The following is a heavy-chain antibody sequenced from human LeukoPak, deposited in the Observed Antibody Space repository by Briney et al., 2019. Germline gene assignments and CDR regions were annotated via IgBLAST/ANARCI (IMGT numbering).Heavy chain of an antibody. J-gene: IGHJ3*02. CDR2: ISSSSSYI. CDR3: ARNSAFDI. CDR1: GFTFSSYS. Sequence: PGGSLRLSCAASGFTFSSYSMNWVRQAPGKGLEWVSSISSSSSYIYYAASVKGRFPISRDNAKNSLYLQMNSLRAEDTAVYYCARNSAFDIWGQGTMVTVSS. V-gene: IGHV3-21*01.